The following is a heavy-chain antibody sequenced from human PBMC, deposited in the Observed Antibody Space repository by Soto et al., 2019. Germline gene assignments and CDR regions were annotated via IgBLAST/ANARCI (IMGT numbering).Heavy chain of an antibody. CDR2: MNPNSGNT. CDR1: GYTFTSYD. V-gene: IGHV1-8*01. D-gene: IGHD6-13*01. CDR3: ASTGSIWYGNAFDI. J-gene: IGHJ3*02. Sequence: QVQLVQSGAEVKKPGASVKVSCKASGYTFTSYDINWVRQATGQGLEWLGWMNPNSGNTGYAQKFQGRVTMTRNTSISTAYMELSSLRSENTAVYYCASTGSIWYGNAFDIWGQGTMVTVSS.